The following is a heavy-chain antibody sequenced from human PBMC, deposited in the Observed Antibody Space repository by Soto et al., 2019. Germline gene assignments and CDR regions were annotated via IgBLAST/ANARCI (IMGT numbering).Heavy chain of an antibody. D-gene: IGHD5-12*01. CDR2: IRSKGYNYAT. J-gene: IGHJ5*02. CDR1: GFAFSGSA. CDR3: ASTYSGYELLWFDP. Sequence: LRLSCAASGFAFSGSAMYWVRQASGKGPEWVGRIRSKGYNYATEYAASVKGRFTISRDDSKNTAYLQMNSLQTEDTAVYYCASTYSGYELLWFDPWGQGTLVTVSS. V-gene: IGHV3-73*01.